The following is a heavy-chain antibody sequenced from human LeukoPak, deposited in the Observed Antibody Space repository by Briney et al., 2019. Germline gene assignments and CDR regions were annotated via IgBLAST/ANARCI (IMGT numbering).Heavy chain of an antibody. D-gene: IGHD6-13*01. V-gene: IGHV1-2*02. CDR2: INPNSGGT. J-gene: IGHJ5*02. CDR3: ARDKGIAAAKTASWFDP. CDR1: GYTFTGYY. Sequence: ASVKVSCKASGYTFTGYYMHWVRQAPGQGLEWMGWINPNSGGTNYAQKFQGRVTMTRDTSISTAYMELSRLRSDDTAVYYCARDKGIAAAKTASWFDPWGQGTLVTVPS.